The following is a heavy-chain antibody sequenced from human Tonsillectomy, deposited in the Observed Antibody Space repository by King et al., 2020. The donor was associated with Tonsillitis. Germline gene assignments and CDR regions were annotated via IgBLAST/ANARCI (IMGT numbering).Heavy chain of an antibody. D-gene: IGHD3-22*01. CDR2: MNPNSGNT. V-gene: IGHV1-8*01. CDR3: ARVSDSSGYYYFDY. CDR1: GYTFTSYD. J-gene: IGHJ4*02. Sequence: QLVQSGAEVKKPGASVKVSCKASGYTFTSYDINWVRQATGQGLEWMGWMNPNSGNTGYAQKFQGRVTMTRNTSISTAYMQLSSLRSEDTAVYYCARVSDSSGYYYFDYWGQGTLVTVSS.